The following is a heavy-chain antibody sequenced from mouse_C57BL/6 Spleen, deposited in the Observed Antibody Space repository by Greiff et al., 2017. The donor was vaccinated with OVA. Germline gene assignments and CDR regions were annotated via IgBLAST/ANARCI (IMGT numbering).Heavy chain of an antibody. J-gene: IGHJ2*01. CDR3: ARHLSSMVTTPSYYFDY. D-gene: IGHD2-2*01. V-gene: IGHV5-6*01. Sequence: VQLKESGGDLVTPGGSLKLSCAASGFTFSSYGMSWARQTPDKRLEWVATFRSGGSYTSYPDSVKGRFTISRDIAKNTLYLQMSSLKSADTAMYYCARHLSSMVTTPSYYFDYWGQGTTLTVSS. CDR1: GFTFSSYG. CDR2: FRSGGSYT.